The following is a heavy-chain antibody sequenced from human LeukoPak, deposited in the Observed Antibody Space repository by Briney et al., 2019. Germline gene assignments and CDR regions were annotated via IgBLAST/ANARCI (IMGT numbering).Heavy chain of an antibody. D-gene: IGHD2-8*01. CDR1: GGSVSSYY. CDR3: ARGKIVLMVYAAYYFDY. V-gene: IGHV4-59*02. CDR2: IYYSGRI. Sequence: SETLSLTCTVSGGSVSSYYWSWIRQPPGKGLEWIGYIYYSGRINYNPSLKSRVTISVDTSKNQFSLKLSSVTAADTAVYYCARGKIVLMVYAAYYFDYWGQGTLVTVSS. J-gene: IGHJ4*02.